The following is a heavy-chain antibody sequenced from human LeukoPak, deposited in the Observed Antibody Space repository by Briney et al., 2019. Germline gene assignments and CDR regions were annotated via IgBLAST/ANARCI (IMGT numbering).Heavy chain of an antibody. J-gene: IGHJ6*03. V-gene: IGHV4-4*07. CDR1: GGSISSYY. CDR2: IYTSGST. CDR3: AREQGIAAAQALLGYYYYYMDV. Sequence: SGTLSLTCTVSGGSISSYYWSWIRQPAGKGLEWIGRIYTSGSTNYNPSLKSRVTMSVDTSKNQFSLKLSSVTAADTAVYYCAREQGIAAAQALLGYYYYYMDVWGKGTTVTVSS. D-gene: IGHD6-13*01.